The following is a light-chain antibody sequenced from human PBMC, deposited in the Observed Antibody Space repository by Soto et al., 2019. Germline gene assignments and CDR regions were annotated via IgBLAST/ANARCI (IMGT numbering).Light chain of an antibody. CDR2: GAS. V-gene: IGKV3-15*01. CDR3: QQSSNGAT. J-gene: IGKJ3*01. Sequence: EIVMTQSPATLSMSPGERATLSCRASQSVGTNVAWFQQKPGQPPRLLMYGASTWATGIPVRFSGSGSGTDFTLTISSLQSEDFAVYYCQQSSNGATFGPGTKVDVK. CDR1: QSVGTN.